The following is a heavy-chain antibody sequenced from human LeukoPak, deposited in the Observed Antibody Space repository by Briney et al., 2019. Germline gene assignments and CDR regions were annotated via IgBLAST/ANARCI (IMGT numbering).Heavy chain of an antibody. V-gene: IGHV4-59*01. CDR1: GGSISSYY. CDR2: IYYSGST. J-gene: IGHJ4*02. CDR3: ARGDSGGDCSAFDY. D-gene: IGHD2-21*02. Sequence: SETLSLTCTVSGGSISSYYWSWIRQPPGKGLEWIGYIYYSGSTNYNPSLKSRVTISVDTSKNQFSLKLSSVTAADTAVYYCARGDSGGDCSAFDYWGQGTLVTVSS.